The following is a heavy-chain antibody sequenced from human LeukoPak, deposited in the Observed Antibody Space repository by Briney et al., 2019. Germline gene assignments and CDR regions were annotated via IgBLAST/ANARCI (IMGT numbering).Heavy chain of an antibody. J-gene: IGHJ6*02. CDR3: ARVRIGQQLDKYYYYAMDV. Sequence: ASVKVSSKASGYTFTDYCMHWVRQAPGQGLEWMGWINPNSGGTNYAQKFQGRVTMTTDTSISTAYMEVSRLRSDDTAVYYCARVRIGQQLDKYYYYAMDVWGQGTTVTVSS. CDR1: GYTFTDYC. V-gene: IGHV1-2*02. CDR2: INPNSGGT. D-gene: IGHD6-13*01.